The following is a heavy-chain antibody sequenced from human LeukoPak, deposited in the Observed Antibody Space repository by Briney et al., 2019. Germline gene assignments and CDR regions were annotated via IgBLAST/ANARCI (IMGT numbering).Heavy chain of an antibody. V-gene: IGHV4-39*07. CDR2: INHSGST. CDR3: ARGRPSFWSGYYYDY. Sequence: SETLSLTCTVSGGSISSSSYYWSWIRQPPGKGLEWIGEINHSGSTNYNPSLKSRVTISVDTSKNQFSLKLSSVTAADTAVYYCARGRPSFWSGYYYDYWGQGTLVTVSS. CDR1: GGSISSSSYY. D-gene: IGHD3-3*01. J-gene: IGHJ4*02.